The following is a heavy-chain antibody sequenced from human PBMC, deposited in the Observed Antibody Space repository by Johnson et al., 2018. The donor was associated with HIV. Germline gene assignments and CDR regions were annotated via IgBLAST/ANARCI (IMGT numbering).Heavy chain of an antibody. J-gene: IGHJ3*02. CDR1: GFTFSSYW. CDR3: ARDQHNYYDSSERAFDI. CDR2: IKQDGSEK. V-gene: IGHV3-7*05. Sequence: VQLVESGGGVVQPGRSLRLSCAASGFTFSSYWMSWVRQAPGKGLEWVANIKQDGSEKYYVDSVKGRFTISRDNAKNSLYLQMNSLRAEDTAVYYCARDQHNYYDSSERAFDIWGQGTMVTVSS. D-gene: IGHD3-22*01.